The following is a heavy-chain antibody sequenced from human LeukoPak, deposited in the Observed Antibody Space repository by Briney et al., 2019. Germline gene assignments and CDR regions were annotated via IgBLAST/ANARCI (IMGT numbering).Heavy chain of an antibody. CDR2: IRYDGSNK. V-gene: IGHV3-30*02. Sequence: GGSLRLSCAASGFTFSSYGMHWGRRAPGKGLEWVAFIRYDGSNKYYADSVKGRFTISRDNSKNTLYLQMNSLRAEDTAVYYCAREIGPIQLHLWGSAFDYWGQGTLVTVSS. CDR3: AREIGPIQLHLWGSAFDY. CDR1: GFTFSSYG. J-gene: IGHJ4*02. D-gene: IGHD5-24*01.